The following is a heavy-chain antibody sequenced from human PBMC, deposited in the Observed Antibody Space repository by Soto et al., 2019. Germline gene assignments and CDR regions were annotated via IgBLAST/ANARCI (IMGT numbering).Heavy chain of an antibody. V-gene: IGHV4-39*01. CDR1: GGSISSSSYY. D-gene: IGHD2-15*01. CDR3: ASTDFYLGYCSGGSCYLGAVAGPNFDY. J-gene: IGHJ4*02. Sequence: SETLSLTCTVSGGSISSSSYYWGWIRQPPGKGLEWIGSIYYSGSTYYNPSLKSRVTISVDTSKNQFSLKLGSVTAADTAVYYCASTDFYLGYCSGGSCYLGAVAGPNFDYWGQGTLVTVSS. CDR2: IYYSGST.